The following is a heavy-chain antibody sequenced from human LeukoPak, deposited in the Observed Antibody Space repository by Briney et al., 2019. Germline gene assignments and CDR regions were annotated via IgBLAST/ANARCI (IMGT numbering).Heavy chain of an antibody. D-gene: IGHD3-10*01. V-gene: IGHV4-4*07. Sequence: PSETLSLTCTVSGGSISIYYWNWIRQPAGKRLEWIGRIFTSGMTNYNPSLKSRVTMSVDTSKNQFSLNLSSVTAADTAVYYCARESSGSYYNPQGYMDVWGKGTTVTVSS. CDR2: IFTSGMT. J-gene: IGHJ6*03. CDR1: GGSISIYY. CDR3: ARESSGSYYNPQGYMDV.